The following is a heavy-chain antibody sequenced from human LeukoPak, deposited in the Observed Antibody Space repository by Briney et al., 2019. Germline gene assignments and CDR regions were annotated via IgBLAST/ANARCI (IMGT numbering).Heavy chain of an antibody. CDR2: ISAYNGNT. CDR3: ARDMGKGYSSSWYPNY. Sequence: ASVKVSCKASGYTLTSYGISWVRQAPGQGLEWMGWISAYNGNTNYAQKLQGRVTMTTDTSTSTAYMELRSLRSDDTAVYYCARDMGKGYSSSWYPNYWGQGTLVTVSS. J-gene: IGHJ4*02. V-gene: IGHV1-18*01. D-gene: IGHD6-13*01. CDR1: GYTLTSYG.